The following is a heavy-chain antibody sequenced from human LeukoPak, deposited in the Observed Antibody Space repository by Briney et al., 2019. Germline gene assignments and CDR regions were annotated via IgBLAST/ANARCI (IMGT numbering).Heavy chain of an antibody. CDR3: AGQRPDSSGYYHIDY. CDR1: GFTFSSYW. J-gene: IGHJ4*02. V-gene: IGHV3-74*01. CDR2: INSDGSST. Sequence: GGSLRLSCAASGFTFSSYWMHWVRQAPGKGLVWVSRINSDGSSTSYADSVKGRFTISRDNAKNTLYLQMNSLRAEDTAVYYCAGQRPDSSGYYHIDYWGREPWSPSPQ. D-gene: IGHD3-22*01.